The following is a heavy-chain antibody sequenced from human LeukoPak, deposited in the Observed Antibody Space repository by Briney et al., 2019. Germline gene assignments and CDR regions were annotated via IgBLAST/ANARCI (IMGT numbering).Heavy chain of an antibody. Sequence: SETLSLTCAVYGGSFSGYYWNWIRQPPGKGLEWIGEINHSGNTNYNPSLKSRVTISVDTSKNQFSLKLSSVTAADTAVYYCARGYDFWSGYYGLRGQGTLVTVSS. CDR2: INHSGNT. J-gene: IGHJ4*02. CDR1: GGSFSGYY. V-gene: IGHV4-34*01. CDR3: ARGYDFWSGYYGL. D-gene: IGHD3-3*01.